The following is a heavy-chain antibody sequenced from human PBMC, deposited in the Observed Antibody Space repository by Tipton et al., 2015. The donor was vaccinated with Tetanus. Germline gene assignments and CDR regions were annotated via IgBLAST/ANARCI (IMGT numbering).Heavy chain of an antibody. CDR1: GYTFTHYG. V-gene: IGHV1-3*01. Sequence: VPLVQSGAEVKKPGASVKVSCKASGYTFTHYGMHWVRQAPGQRLEWMGWINPGNGNVKYSQKFQGRVTITRDASASTAYMELSSLRSEDTAVFYCARDYYGSGSYYFMDHWGQGTLVTVSS. CDR2: INPGNGNV. CDR3: ARDYYGSGSYYFMDH. J-gene: IGHJ4*02. D-gene: IGHD3-10*01.